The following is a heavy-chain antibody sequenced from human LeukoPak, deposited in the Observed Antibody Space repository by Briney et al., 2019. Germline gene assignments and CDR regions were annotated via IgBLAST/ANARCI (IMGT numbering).Heavy chain of an antibody. CDR2: INSDGTNT. Sequence: QTGGSLRLSCAASEFTFSTYCMHWVRQAPGKGLVWVSRINSDGTNTDYADSVKSRFTISRDNAKNTLYMQMNSLRVDDTAVYYCVREASGVSSSAFDVWGQGTMVTVSS. CDR1: EFTFSTYC. V-gene: IGHV3-74*01. D-gene: IGHD1-26*01. CDR3: VREASGVSSSAFDV. J-gene: IGHJ3*01.